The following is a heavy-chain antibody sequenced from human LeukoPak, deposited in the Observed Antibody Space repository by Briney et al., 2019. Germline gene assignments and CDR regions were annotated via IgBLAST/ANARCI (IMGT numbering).Heavy chain of an antibody. J-gene: IGHJ4*02. Sequence: SETLSLTCAVYGGSFSGYYWSWIRQPPGKGLEWIGEINHSGSTNYNPSLKSRVTISVDTSKNQFSLKLSSVTAADTAVYYCARQESPLLPFDYWGQGTLVTVSS. D-gene: IGHD2-15*01. CDR3: ARQESPLLPFDY. CDR2: INHSGST. V-gene: IGHV4-34*01. CDR1: GGSFSGYY.